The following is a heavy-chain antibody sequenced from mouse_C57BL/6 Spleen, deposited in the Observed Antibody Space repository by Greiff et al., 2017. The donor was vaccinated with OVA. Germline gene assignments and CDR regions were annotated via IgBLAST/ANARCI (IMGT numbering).Heavy chain of an antibody. Sequence: EVQLVESGGGLVKPGGSLTLSCAASGFTFSDYGMHWVRQAPEKGLEWVAYISSGSSTIYYADTVKGRFTISRDNAKNTLFLQMTSLRSEDTAMYYCARSYYGSSRYFDVWGTGTTVTVSS. D-gene: IGHD1-1*01. V-gene: IGHV5-17*01. J-gene: IGHJ1*03. CDR3: ARSYYGSSRYFDV. CDR2: ISSGSSTI. CDR1: GFTFSDYG.